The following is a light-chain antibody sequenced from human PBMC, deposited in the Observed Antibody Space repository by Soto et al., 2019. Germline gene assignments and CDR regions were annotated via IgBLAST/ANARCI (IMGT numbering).Light chain of an antibody. J-gene: IGKJ4*01. CDR1: QSVSSSY. CDR2: DAS. V-gene: IGKV3-20*01. CDR3: QQYGSSPLT. Sequence: EIVLTQSPDTLSLSPGERATLSCRASQSVSSSYLAWYQHKPGQAPRLLIYDASSRATGIPDRFSGSGSGTDFTLTISRLAPEDFAVYYCQQYGSSPLTFGGGTKVEIK.